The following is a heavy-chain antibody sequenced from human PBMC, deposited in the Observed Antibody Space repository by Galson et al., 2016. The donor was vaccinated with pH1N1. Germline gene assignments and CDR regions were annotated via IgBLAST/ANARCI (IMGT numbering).Heavy chain of an antibody. V-gene: IGHV3-7*03. CDR1: GFTFSSYW. D-gene: IGHD3-22*01. J-gene: IGHJ5*02. CDR2: IKQDGSKK. Sequence: SLRLSCAASGFTFSSYWMSWVRQAPGKGLEWVANIKQDGSKKYYLDSVKGRFTISRDNAKNSLYLQMNSLRSEDTAVYYCATDYYFDRNPIFDPWGQGTLVTVSS. CDR3: ATDYYFDRNPIFDP.